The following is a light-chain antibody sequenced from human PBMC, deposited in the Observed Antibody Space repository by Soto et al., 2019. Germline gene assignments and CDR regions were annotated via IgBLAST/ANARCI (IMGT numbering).Light chain of an antibody. CDR2: EVS. V-gene: IGLV2-14*01. J-gene: IGLJ1*01. CDR3: SSYRSSSTV. Sequence: QSALTQPASVSGSPGQSITISCNETSSDVGGYNYVSWYQQHPGKAPKLMIYEVSNRPSGVSNRFSGSKSDNTASLTISGLQAEDEADYYCSSYRSSSTVFGTGTKLTVL. CDR1: SSDVGGYNY.